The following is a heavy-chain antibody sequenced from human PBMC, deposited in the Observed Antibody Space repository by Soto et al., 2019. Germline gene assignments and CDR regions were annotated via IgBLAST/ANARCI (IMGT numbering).Heavy chain of an antibody. Sequence: GGSLRLCCAASGLTFSDYYMSWIRQAPGKGLEWVSYITSSGSYTKYADSVQGRFTISRDNARNSLYLQMNSLRGEDTAVYYCANLYSDYDAKWGQGTQVTVSS. J-gene: IGHJ4*02. CDR3: ANLYSDYDAK. D-gene: IGHD4-17*01. CDR1: GLTFSDYY. CDR2: ITSSGSYT. V-gene: IGHV3-11*03.